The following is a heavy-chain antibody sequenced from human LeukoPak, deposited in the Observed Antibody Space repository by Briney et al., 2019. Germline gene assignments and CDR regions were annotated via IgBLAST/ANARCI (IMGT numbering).Heavy chain of an antibody. J-gene: IGHJ4*02. CDR1: GGSLSGYY. D-gene: IGHD3-22*01. Sequence: SETLSLTCAVSGGSLSGYYWSWIRQPPGKGMEWIGEINHSGSTNYNPSLKSRVIISVDTSKNQFSLKLSSVTAADTAVYYCASSSYRSFYDSSGYYPFDYWGQGTLVTVSS. CDR2: INHSGST. V-gene: IGHV4-34*01. CDR3: ASSSYRSFYDSSGYYPFDY.